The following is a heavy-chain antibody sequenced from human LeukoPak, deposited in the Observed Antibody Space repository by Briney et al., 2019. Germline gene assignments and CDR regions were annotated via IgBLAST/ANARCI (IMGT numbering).Heavy chain of an antibody. Sequence: GGSLRLSCAASGFTFSSYEMNWVRQAPGKGLEWVSYISSSGSTIYYADSVKGRFTISRDNAKNSLYLQMNSLRAEDTAVYYCARLGPTAVSDWFAPWGQGTLVTVSS. D-gene: IGHD1-26*01. V-gene: IGHV3-48*03. CDR3: ARLGPTAVSDWFAP. CDR1: GFTFSSYE. J-gene: IGHJ5*02. CDR2: ISSSGSTI.